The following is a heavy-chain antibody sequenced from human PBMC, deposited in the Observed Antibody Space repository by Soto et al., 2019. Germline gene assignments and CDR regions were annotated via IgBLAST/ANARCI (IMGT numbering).Heavy chain of an antibody. CDR1: GFTFKVYA. CDR2: MWDDGSNK. V-gene: IGHV3-33*08. Sequence: GGSLRLSCAASGFTFKVYAMHWVRQAPGKGLEWVALMWDDGSNKYYADSVKGRFTISRDNSKNTLYLQMNSLRPEDTGVYYCARVPFTYSTSPTFDYWGQGTLVTVSS. D-gene: IGHD6-6*01. CDR3: ARVPFTYSTSPTFDY. J-gene: IGHJ4*02.